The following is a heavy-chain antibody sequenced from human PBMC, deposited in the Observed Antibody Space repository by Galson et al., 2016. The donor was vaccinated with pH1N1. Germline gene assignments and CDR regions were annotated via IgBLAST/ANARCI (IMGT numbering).Heavy chain of an antibody. D-gene: IGHD2-21*02. CDR2: IFHSGST. CDR1: GYSIISGYY. J-gene: IGHJ3*01. Sequence: ETLSLTCAVSGYSIISGYYWGWVRQPPGKGLEWIGSIFHSGSTYYNPSLKSRVTISVDTSRNQFSLTLSSVTAVDTALYYCASSIPVTALDAFDLWGQGTMVTVSS. V-gene: IGHV4-38-2*01. CDR3: ASSIPVTALDAFDL.